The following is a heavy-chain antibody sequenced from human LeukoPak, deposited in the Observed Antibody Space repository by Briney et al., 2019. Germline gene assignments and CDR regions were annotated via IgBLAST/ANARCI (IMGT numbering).Heavy chain of an antibody. V-gene: IGHV1-46*02. Sequence: ASVKVSCKASGYTFNSYYMHWVRQAPGQGLEWMGIINPSGGSTSYAQEFQGRVTMTRDTSTSTVYMELSSLRSEDTAVYYCARSGSPPWADNYGMDVWGQGTTVTVSS. D-gene: IGHD1-26*01. CDR2: INPSGGST. CDR3: ARSGSPPWADNYGMDV. J-gene: IGHJ6*02. CDR1: GYTFNSYY.